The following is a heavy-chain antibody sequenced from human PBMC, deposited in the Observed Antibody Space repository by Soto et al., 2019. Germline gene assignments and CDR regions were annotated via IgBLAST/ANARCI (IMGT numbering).Heavy chain of an antibody. CDR1: GFTFSNYW. J-gene: IGHJ4*02. CDR2: INSDGSTT. CDR3: VRAGTRHLGTLY. D-gene: IGHD3-10*01. V-gene: IGHV3-74*01. Sequence: GGSLRLSCAASGFTFSNYWMHWVRQVPGKGLVWVSRINSDGSTTTYADSVRGRFTISRDNAKNTLYLQMDSLRAEDTAIYYCVRAGTRHLGTLYWGQGTLVTVSS.